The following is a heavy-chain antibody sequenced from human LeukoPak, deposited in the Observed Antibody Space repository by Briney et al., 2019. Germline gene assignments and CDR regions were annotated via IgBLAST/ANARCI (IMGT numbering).Heavy chain of an antibody. Sequence: PGGSLRLSCSASGFTFSAFPMHWVRQAPGKGLEWVSSISSSSSYIYYADSVKGRFTISRDNAKNSLYLQMNSLRAEDTAVYYCARLGSGWYQDVWGKGTTVTVSS. CDR1: GFTFSAFP. CDR3: ARLGSGWYQDV. CDR2: ISSSSSYI. D-gene: IGHD6-19*01. V-gene: IGHV3-21*01. J-gene: IGHJ6*04.